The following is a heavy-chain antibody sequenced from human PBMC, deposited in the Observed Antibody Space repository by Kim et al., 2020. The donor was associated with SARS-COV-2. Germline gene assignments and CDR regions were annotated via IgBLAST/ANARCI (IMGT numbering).Heavy chain of an antibody. Sequence: STDYADSVKGRFTISRDNSKNTLYLQMNSLRAEDTAVYYCAKVFNAAFDIWGQGTMVTVSS. D-gene: IGHD2-8*01. CDR2: ST. CDR3: AKVFNAAFDI. V-gene: IGHV3-23*01. J-gene: IGHJ3*02.